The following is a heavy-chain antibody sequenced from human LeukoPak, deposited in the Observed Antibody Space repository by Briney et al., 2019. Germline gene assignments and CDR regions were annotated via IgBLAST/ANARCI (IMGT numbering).Heavy chain of an antibody. D-gene: IGHD1-1*01. J-gene: IGHJ3*02. CDR2: IYPSDWDT. Sequence: GESLKISCKGSGYPFTSYWIGWVRQMPGKGLEWMGIIYPSDWDTRYSPSFRGQVVLSVDKSISTAYLQWSGLKASDTAMYFSARRSGTGGRNDAFDIWGQGTMVTVSS. CDR1: GYPFTSYW. V-gene: IGHV5-51*01. CDR3: ARRSGTGGRNDAFDI.